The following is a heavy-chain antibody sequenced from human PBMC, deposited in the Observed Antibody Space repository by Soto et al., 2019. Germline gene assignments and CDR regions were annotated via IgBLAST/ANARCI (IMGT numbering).Heavy chain of an antibody. CDR3: AKALVVVAPASKFDD. CDR1: GFTFSNFA. CDR2: ISASGGST. D-gene: IGHD2-15*01. V-gene: IGHV3-23*01. J-gene: IGHJ4*02. Sequence: EVQLLESGGHLVQPGGSLRLSCAASGFTFSNFAMSWVRQAPGKGLEWVSGISASGGSTNYADSERGRFTISRDNSENTLFLEMNSLRGEDTAVYYCAKALVVVAPASKFDDWSQGTLVTVSS.